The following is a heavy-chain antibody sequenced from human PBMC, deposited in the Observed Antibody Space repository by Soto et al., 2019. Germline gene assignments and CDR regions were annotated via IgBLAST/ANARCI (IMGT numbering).Heavy chain of an antibody. D-gene: IGHD3-9*01. CDR3: ARDGYDILTGYPTFYGMDV. CDR2: INHSGST. J-gene: IGHJ6*02. V-gene: IGHV4-34*01. CDR1: GGSFSGYY. Sequence: SETLSLTCAVYGGSFSGYYWSWIRQPPGKGLEWIGEINHSGSTNYNPSLKSRVTISVDTSKNQFSLKLSSVTAADTAVYYCARDGYDILTGYPTFYGMDVWGQGTTVTVSS.